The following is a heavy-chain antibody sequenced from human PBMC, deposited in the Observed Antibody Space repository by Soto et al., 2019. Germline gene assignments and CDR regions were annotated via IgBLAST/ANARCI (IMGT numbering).Heavy chain of an antibody. CDR1: GFTFSSYA. J-gene: IGHJ4*02. CDR3: AKDMPKTTVIDGYFGY. Sequence: GGSLRLPCAASGFTFSSYAMSWVRQAPGKGLEWVSAISGSGGSTYYADSVKGRFTISRDNSKNTLYLQMNSLRAEDTAVYYCAKDMPKTTVIDGYFGYWGQGTLVTVSS. CDR2: ISGSGGST. D-gene: IGHD4-17*01. V-gene: IGHV3-23*01.